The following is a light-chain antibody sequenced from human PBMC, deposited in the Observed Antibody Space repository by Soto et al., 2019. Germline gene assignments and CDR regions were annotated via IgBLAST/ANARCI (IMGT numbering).Light chain of an antibody. Sequence: ETVMTQSPATLSVSPGERATLSCRASQSISSNLAWYQQKPGQAPRLLIYGASTRATGIPARFSGSGSGTEFTLTISSLQSGDFAVYYCQQYNNWPPQITFGQGTRLEIK. CDR2: GAS. V-gene: IGKV3-15*01. J-gene: IGKJ5*01. CDR3: QQYNNWPPQIT. CDR1: QSISSN.